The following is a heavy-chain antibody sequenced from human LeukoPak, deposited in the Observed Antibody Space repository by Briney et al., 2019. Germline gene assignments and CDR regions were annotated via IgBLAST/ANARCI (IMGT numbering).Heavy chain of an antibody. J-gene: IGHJ4*02. Sequence: PGGSLRLSCTVSGFTVSSNSMSWVPQAPGKALEWVSFIYSDNTHYSDSVKGRFTISRDNSKNTLYLQMNSLRAEDTAVYYCARRAGAYSHPYDYWGQGTLVTVSS. V-gene: IGHV3-53*01. CDR1: GFTVSSNS. CDR2: IYSDNT. D-gene: IGHD4/OR15-4a*01. CDR3: ARRAGAYSHPYDY.